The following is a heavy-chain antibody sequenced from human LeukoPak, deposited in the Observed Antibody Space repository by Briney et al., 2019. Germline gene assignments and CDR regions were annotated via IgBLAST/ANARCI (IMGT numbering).Heavy chain of an antibody. D-gene: IGHD5-12*01. CDR2: ISWNSGSI. CDR3: AKDMAPQWLRSPAFDI. Sequence: GRSLRLSCAASGFTFDDYAMHWVRQAPEKGLEWVSGISWNSGSIGYADSVKGRFTISRDNAKNSLYLQMNSLRAEDTALYYCAKDMAPQWLRSPAFDIWGQGTMVTVSS. V-gene: IGHV3-9*01. J-gene: IGHJ3*02. CDR1: GFTFDDYA.